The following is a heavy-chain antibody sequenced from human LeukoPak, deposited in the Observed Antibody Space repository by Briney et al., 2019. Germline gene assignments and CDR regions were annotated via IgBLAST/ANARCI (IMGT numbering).Heavy chain of an antibody. CDR3: ARPPGGYCSSTSCYEGPNWFDP. D-gene: IGHD2-2*01. CDR2: ISSSSSYI. CDR1: GFTFSSYS. J-gene: IGHJ5*02. Sequence: GSLRLSCAASGFTFSSYSMNWVRQAPGKGLEWVSSISSSSSYIYYADSVKGRFTISRDNAKNSLYLQMNSLRAEDTAVYYCARPPGGYCSSTSCYEGPNWFDPWGQGTLVTVSS. V-gene: IGHV3-21*01.